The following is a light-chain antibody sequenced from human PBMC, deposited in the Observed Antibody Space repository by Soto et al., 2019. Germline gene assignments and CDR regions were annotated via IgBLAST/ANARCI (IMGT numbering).Light chain of an antibody. V-gene: IGKV1-12*01. CDR2: AAS. Sequence: DIQMTQSPSSVSASVGDRVTITGRASQVISSWLAWFQQKPGEAPRLLIYAASSLHSAVPSRFSGSGSGTEFTLTIRSLQPEDFATYYCQQGNSFPLTFGGGTKVEIK. J-gene: IGKJ4*01. CDR1: QVISSW. CDR3: QQGNSFPLT.